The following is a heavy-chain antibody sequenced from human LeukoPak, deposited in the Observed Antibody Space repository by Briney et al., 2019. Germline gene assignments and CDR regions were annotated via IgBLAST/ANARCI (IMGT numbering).Heavy chain of an antibody. V-gene: IGHV1-69*13. Sequence: ASVKVSCKASGGTFSSYAISWVRQAPGQGPEWMGGIIPIFGTANYAQKFQGRVTITADESTSTAYMELSSLRSEDTAVYYCARGAHYGDYENRGVNWFDPWGQGTLVTVSS. D-gene: IGHD4-17*01. J-gene: IGHJ5*02. CDR1: GGTFSSYA. CDR3: ARGAHYGDYENRGVNWFDP. CDR2: IIPIFGTA.